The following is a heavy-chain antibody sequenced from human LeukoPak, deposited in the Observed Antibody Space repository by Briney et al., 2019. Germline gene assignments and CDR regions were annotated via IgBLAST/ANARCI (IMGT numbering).Heavy chain of an antibody. D-gene: IGHD3-16*02. CDR3: ARGSTYYDYIWGSYLDDY. CDR1: GFTFSSYS. CDR2: ISSSSSTI. V-gene: IGHV3-48*02. Sequence: GGSLRLSCAASGFTFSSYSMNWVRQAPGKGLEWVSYISSSSSTIYYADSVKGRFTISRDNAKNSLYLQMNSLRDEGTAVYYCARGSTYYDYIWGSYLDDYWGQGTLATVSS. J-gene: IGHJ4*02.